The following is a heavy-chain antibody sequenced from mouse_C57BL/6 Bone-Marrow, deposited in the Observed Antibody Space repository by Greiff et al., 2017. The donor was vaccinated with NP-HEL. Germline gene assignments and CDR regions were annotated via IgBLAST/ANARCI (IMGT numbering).Heavy chain of an antibody. V-gene: IGHV14-2*01. Sequence: VQLQQSGAELVKPGASVKLSCTASGFNIKDYYMHWVKQRTEQGLEWIGRIDPEDGETKYAPKFQGKATITADTSSNPAYLQLSSLTSEDTAVYYCARSRLTGYWYFDVWGTGTTVTVSS. CDR1: GFNIKDYY. CDR3: ARSRLTGYWYFDV. J-gene: IGHJ1*03. CDR2: IDPEDGET. D-gene: IGHD4-1*01.